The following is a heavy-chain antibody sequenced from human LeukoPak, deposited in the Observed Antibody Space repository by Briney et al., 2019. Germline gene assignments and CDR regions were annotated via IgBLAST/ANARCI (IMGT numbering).Heavy chain of an antibody. CDR2: ISISGGST. J-gene: IGHJ4*02. V-gene: IGHV3-23*01. Sequence: SGGSLRLSCAASGFTFTNYAMSWVRQAPGKGLEWVSAISISGGSTYYADSVKGRFTISRDNSKNTLYLQMNSLRAEDTAVYYCAKGPNRIVGASTDYWGQGTLVTVSS. CDR3: AKGPNRIVGASTDY. D-gene: IGHD1-26*01. CDR1: GFTFTNYA.